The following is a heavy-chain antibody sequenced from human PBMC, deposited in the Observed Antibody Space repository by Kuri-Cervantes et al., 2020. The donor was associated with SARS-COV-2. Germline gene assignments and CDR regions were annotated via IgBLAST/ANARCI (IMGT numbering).Heavy chain of an antibody. V-gene: IGHV4-39*01. CDR2: IYYSGST. J-gene: IGHJ4*02. Sequence: ESLKISCTVSGGSISSGSYYWSWIRQPAGKGLEWIGSIYYSGSTYYNPSLKSRVTISVDTSKNQFSLKLSSVTAADTAVYYCATQSRGSYWGQGTLVTVSS. CDR3: ATQSRGSY. D-gene: IGHD3-16*01. CDR1: GGSISSGSYY.